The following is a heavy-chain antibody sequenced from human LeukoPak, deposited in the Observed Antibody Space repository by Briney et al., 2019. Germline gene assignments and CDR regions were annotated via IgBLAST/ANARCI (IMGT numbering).Heavy chain of an antibody. D-gene: IGHD4-17*01. CDR3: ARPDFSRRGAVTPDDPSDL. V-gene: IGHV3-48*03. CDR2: ISSSGSTI. J-gene: IGHJ3*01. CDR1: GFTFSSYE. Sequence: PGGSLRLSCAASGFTFSSYEMNWVRQAPGKGLEWVSYISSSGSTIYYADSVKGRFTISRDNAKNSLYLQMNSLRAEDTAVYYCARPDFSRRGAVTPDDPSDLWGQGTMVTVSS.